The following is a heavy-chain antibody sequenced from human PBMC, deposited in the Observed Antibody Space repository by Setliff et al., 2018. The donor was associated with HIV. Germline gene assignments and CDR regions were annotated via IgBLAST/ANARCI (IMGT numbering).Heavy chain of an antibody. J-gene: IGHJ4*02. CDR2: IIPMFGTA. V-gene: IGHV1-69*13. Sequence: SVKVSCKASGDTFRSRAFNWVRQAPGQGPEWMGGIIPMFGTANHAQKFQGRVTITADESTSTVYMELSSLRSDDTALYYCAREGNSGHGGQIEFDYWGQGTLVTVSS. CDR1: GDTFRSRA. D-gene: IGHD1-26*01. CDR3: AREGNSGHGGQIEFDY.